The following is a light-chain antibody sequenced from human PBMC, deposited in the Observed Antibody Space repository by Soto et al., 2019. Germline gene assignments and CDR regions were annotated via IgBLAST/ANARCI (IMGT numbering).Light chain of an antibody. Sequence: IQMTQSPLSLSASVGDKVTLTCRTSQNINSYLSWYQRKPGKAPRLLIYGASSLQVGVPSRFIGSGSGTDFTLTITSLQPDDFATYHCQQSYSFLSFAGGTKVEIK. V-gene: IGKV1-39*01. CDR2: GAS. CDR3: QQSYSFLS. CDR1: QNINSY. J-gene: IGKJ4*01.